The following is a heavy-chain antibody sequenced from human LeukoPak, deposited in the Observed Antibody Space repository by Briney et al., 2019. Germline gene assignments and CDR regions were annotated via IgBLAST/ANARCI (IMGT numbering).Heavy chain of an antibody. CDR2: IYYSGST. Sequence: SQTLSLTCTVSGGSISSGDYYWSWIRQPPGKGLEWIGYIYYSGSTYYNPSLKSRVTISVDTSKNQFSLKLSSVTAADTAVYYCARASRDGYNTFDYWGQGTLVTVSS. V-gene: IGHV4-30-4*01. CDR1: GGSISSGDYY. J-gene: IGHJ4*02. D-gene: IGHD5-24*01. CDR3: ARASRDGYNTFDY.